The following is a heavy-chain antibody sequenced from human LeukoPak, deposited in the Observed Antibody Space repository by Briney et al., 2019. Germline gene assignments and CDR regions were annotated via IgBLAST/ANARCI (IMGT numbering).Heavy chain of an antibody. Sequence: GGSLRLSCAASGFTFSSYSMNWVRQAPGKGLEWVSSISSSSSYIYYADSVKGRFTISRDNAKNSLYLQMNSLRAEDTAVYYCARGSSSWDYFDYWGQGTLVTVSS. J-gene: IGHJ4*02. CDR2: ISSSSSYI. CDR1: GFTFSSYS. V-gene: IGHV3-21*01. D-gene: IGHD6-13*01. CDR3: ARGSSSWDYFDY.